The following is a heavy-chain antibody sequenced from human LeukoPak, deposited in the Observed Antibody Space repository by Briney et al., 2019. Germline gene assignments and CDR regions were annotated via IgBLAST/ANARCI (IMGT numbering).Heavy chain of an antibody. D-gene: IGHD7-27*01. CDR3: ARVPGRLGNYYYGLDV. Sequence: ASVKVSCKASGYTFKSYDISWVRQAPGQGLEWMGWISAYNGNTNYAQKLQGRVTMTTDTSTGTAYMELRSLRSDDTAIYYCARVPGRLGNYYYGLDVWGQGTTVTVSS. J-gene: IGHJ6*02. V-gene: IGHV1-18*01. CDR1: GYTFKSYD. CDR2: ISAYNGNT.